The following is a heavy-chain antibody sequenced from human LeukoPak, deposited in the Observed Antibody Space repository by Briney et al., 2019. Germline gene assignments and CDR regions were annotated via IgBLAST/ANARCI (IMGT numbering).Heavy chain of an antibody. CDR1: GGTFSSYA. D-gene: IGHD2-15*01. CDR3: ATRRYCSGGSCPPLDY. Sequence: ASVKVSCKASGGTFSSYAISWVRQAPGQGLEWMGGIIPIFGTANYAQKFQGRVTITADESTSTAYMELSSLRSEVTAVYYCATRRYCSGGSCPPLDYWGQGTLVTVSS. CDR2: IIPIFGTA. V-gene: IGHV1-69*13. J-gene: IGHJ4*02.